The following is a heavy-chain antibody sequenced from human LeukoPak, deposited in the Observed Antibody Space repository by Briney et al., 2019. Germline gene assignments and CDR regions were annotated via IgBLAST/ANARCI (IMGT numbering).Heavy chain of an antibody. CDR1: GGSISSSSYY. J-gene: IGHJ4*02. D-gene: IGHD3-10*01. CDR3: ARTRYGSGSYPY. Sequence: PSETLSLTCTVSGGSISSSSYYWGWIRQPPGKGLEWIGSIYYSGSTYYNPSLKSRVTISVDTSKNQFSLKLSSVTAADTAVYYCARTRYGSGSYPYWGQGTLVTVSS. V-gene: IGHV4-39*07. CDR2: IYYSGST.